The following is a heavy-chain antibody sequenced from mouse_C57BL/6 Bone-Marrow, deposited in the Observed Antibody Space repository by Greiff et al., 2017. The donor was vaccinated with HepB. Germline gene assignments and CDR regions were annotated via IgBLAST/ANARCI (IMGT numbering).Heavy chain of an antibody. D-gene: IGHD1-1*01. CDR3: ARDTTGNWYVDV. CDR2: ISPRDGST. V-gene: IGHV1-85*01. Sequence: VQLQQSGPELVKPGASVKLSCKASGYTFTSYDINWVKQRPGQGLEWIGWISPRDGSTKYNEKFKGKATLTVDTSSSTAYMQLHSLTSEDAAVYFYARDTTGNWYVDVWGTGTTVTVTS. CDR1: GYTFTSYD. J-gene: IGHJ1*03.